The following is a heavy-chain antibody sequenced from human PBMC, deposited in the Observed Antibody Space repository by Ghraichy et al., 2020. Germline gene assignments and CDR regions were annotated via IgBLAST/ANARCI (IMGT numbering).Heavy chain of an antibody. J-gene: IGHJ6*02. CDR1: GYTFTSYG. CDR3: ARDFPYARGTRFYDFWSGYSERGDYYGMYV. CDR2: ISAYNGNT. V-gene: IGHV1-18*01. D-gene: IGHD3-3*01. Sequence: ASVKVSCKASGYTFTSYGISWVRQAPGQGLEWMGWISAYNGNTNYAQKLQGRVTMTTDTSTSTAYMELRSLRSDDTAVYYCARDFPYARGTRFYDFWSGYSERGDYYGMYVWGQGTTVTVSS.